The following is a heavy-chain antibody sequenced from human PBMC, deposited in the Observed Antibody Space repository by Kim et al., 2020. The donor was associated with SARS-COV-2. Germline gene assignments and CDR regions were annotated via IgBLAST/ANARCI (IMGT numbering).Heavy chain of an antibody. V-gene: IGHV4-39*02. CDR1: GGSISSSCYY. Sequence: SETLSLTCTVSGGSISSSCYYWGWIRQPPGKGLEWIGSNYYSGSTYYNPSIKIRVTISVATSKNQFSLKPSSVTAAATAVYYCARDPFITILLVAQEYYYGMDVWGQGTTVTVSS. CDR2: NYYSGST. CDR3: ARDPFITILLVAQEYYYGMDV. J-gene: IGHJ6*02. D-gene: IGHD3-10*01.